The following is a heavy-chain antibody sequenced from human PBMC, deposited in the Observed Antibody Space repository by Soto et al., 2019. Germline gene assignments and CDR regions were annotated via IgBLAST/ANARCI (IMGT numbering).Heavy chain of an antibody. Sequence: QVQLQESGPGLVKPSQTLSLTCTVSGGSISSGGYYWSWIRQHPGKGLEWIGYIYYSGSTYYNPSLKSRVIISVDPAKNQFSLKLSSVTAADTAVYYCARDQYSSSWTNRNYYYDSSGYSPQDAFDIWGQGTMVTVSS. V-gene: IGHV4-31*03. CDR1: GGSISSGGYY. CDR3: ARDQYSSSWTNRNYYYDSSGYSPQDAFDI. J-gene: IGHJ3*02. D-gene: IGHD3-22*01. CDR2: IYYSGST.